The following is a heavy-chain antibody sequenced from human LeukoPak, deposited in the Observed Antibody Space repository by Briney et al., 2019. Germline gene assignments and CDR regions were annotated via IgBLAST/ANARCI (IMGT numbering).Heavy chain of an antibody. Sequence: ASVKVSCKASGYIFTDYYMHWVRQAPGQGLEWMGRINPKSDGTKYAQKFQGRVTMTRDTSISTAYMELSRLRSDDTAVYYCATCYYGSGSYFVMGALDYYFDYWGQGTLVTVSS. D-gene: IGHD3-10*01. V-gene: IGHV1-2*06. CDR3: ATCYYGSGSYFVMGALDYYFDY. CDR2: INPKSDGT. J-gene: IGHJ4*02. CDR1: GYIFTDYY.